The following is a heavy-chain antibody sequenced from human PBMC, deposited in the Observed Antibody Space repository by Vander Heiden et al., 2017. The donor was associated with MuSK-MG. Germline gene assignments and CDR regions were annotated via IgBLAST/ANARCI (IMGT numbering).Heavy chain of an antibody. D-gene: IGHD3-3*01. Sequence: QVQLVESGGGVVQPGRSLRLSCAASGFTFSSYAMHWARQAPGKGLEWVAVISYDGSNKYYADSVKGRFTISRDNSKNTLYLQMNSLRAEDTAVYYCARSKGTIFGVAIKSPLLDYFDYWGQGTLVTVSS. V-gene: IGHV3-30-3*01. CDR1: GFTFSSYA. J-gene: IGHJ4*02. CDR3: ARSKGTIFGVAIKSPLLDYFDY. CDR2: ISYDGSNK.